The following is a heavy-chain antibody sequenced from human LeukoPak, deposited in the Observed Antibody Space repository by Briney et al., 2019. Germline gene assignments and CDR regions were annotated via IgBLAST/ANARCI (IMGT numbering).Heavy chain of an antibody. Sequence: SGTLSLTCAVSGDSIINNYWWTWVRQPPGEGLEWVGERHPTGTTIYKPSLKSRVTISVDKSKNQFSLTMISVTAADTAVYYCTARRDGYSQFEDWGQGILVTVS. D-gene: IGHD5-24*01. J-gene: IGHJ4*02. CDR2: RHPTGTT. CDR3: TARRDGYSQFED. CDR1: GDSIINNYW. V-gene: IGHV4-4*02.